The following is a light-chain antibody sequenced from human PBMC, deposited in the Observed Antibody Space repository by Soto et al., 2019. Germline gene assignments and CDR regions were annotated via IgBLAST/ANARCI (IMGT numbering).Light chain of an antibody. CDR1: QSISSY. J-gene: IGKJ2*01. CDR3: QQSYSTRYT. Sequence: DIQMTQSPSSLSASVGDRVTITCRASQSISSYLNWYQQKPGKAPKLLIYAASSLQSGVPSRFSGSGSGTDFTLTISSLHPEDFATYYCQQSYSTRYTFGQGTKLEIK. CDR2: AAS. V-gene: IGKV1-39*01.